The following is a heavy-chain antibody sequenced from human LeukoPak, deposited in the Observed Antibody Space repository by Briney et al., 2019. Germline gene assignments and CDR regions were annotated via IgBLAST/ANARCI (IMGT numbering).Heavy chain of an antibody. CDR2: IRYDGSNK. D-gene: IGHD4-17*01. Sequence: PGGSLRLSCAASGFTFSSYGMHWIRQAPGKGLEWVAFIRYDGSNKYYADSVKGRFTISRDNSKNTLYLQMNSLRAEDTAVYYCAKDARDYGDYTYWGQGTLVTVSS. V-gene: IGHV3-30*02. J-gene: IGHJ4*02. CDR1: GFTFSSYG. CDR3: AKDARDYGDYTY.